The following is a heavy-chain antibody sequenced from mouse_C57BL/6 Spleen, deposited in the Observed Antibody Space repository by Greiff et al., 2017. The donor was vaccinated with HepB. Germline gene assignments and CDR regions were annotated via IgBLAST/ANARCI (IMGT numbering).Heavy chain of an antibody. CDR3: AKGDYGSSSAWFAY. J-gene: IGHJ3*01. CDR1: GYTFTDYY. V-gene: IGHV1-26*01. CDR2: INPNNGGT. Sequence: EVQLQQSGPELVKPGASVKISCKASGYTFTDYYMNWVKQSHGKSLEWIGDINPNNGGTSYNQKFKGKATLTVDKSSSTAYMELRSLTSEDSAVYYCAKGDYGSSSAWFAYWGQGTLVTVSA. D-gene: IGHD1-1*01.